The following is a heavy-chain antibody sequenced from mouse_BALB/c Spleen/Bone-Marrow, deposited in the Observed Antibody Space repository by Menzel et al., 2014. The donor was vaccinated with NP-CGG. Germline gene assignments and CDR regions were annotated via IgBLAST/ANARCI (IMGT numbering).Heavy chain of an antibody. CDR3: VIYYDGCFTY. Sequence: DVKLVESGGGLVQPKGSLKLSCAASGFTFNTYAMNWVRPAPGKGLEWVARIRRKRNNYATYYADSVKDRFTVSRDDSQSMLLLQMNNLKTEDTAMYYCVIYYDGCFTYLCQGLLVTVSA. J-gene: IGHJ3*01. D-gene: IGHD2-3*01. V-gene: IGHV10-1*02. CDR2: IRRKRNNYAT. CDR1: GFTFNTYA.